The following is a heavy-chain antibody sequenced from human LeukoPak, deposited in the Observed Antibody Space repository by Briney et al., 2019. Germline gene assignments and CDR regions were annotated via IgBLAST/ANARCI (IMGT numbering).Heavy chain of an antibody. J-gene: IGHJ5*02. V-gene: IGHV4-4*02. Sequence: SETLSLTCAVSGGSISSSNWWSWVRQPPGKGLEWIGEIYHSGSTNYNPSLKSRVTISVDKSKNQFSLKLSSATAADTAVYYCARAGSYRSGLFDPWGQGTLVTVSS. CDR3: ARAGSYRSGLFDP. CDR2: IYHSGST. D-gene: IGHD1-26*01. CDR1: GGSISSSNW.